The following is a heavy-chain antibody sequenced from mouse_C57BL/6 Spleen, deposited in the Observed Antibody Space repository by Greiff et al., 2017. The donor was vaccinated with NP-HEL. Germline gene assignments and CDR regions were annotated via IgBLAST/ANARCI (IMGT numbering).Heavy chain of an antibody. V-gene: IGHV1-50*01. J-gene: IGHJ2*01. CDR1: GYTFTSYW. CDR3: ARRTRGFDY. Sequence: QVQLQQSGAELVKPGASVKLSCKASGYTFTSYWMQWVKQRPGQGLEWIGEIGPSDSYTNYNQKFKGKATSTVDTSSSPADMQLSSLTSEDSAVYYCARRTRGFDYWGQGTTLTVSS. CDR2: IGPSDSYT.